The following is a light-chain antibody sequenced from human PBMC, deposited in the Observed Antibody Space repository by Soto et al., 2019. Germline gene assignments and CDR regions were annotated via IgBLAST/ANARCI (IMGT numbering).Light chain of an antibody. CDR3: QSYDSRRSGDV. Sequence: QSVLTQPPSVSVAPGQRVTISCKGSSSNIGAGYDVHWYQQLPGTATKRLIDGNSNRPSGGTDRFSGSKSGPSASLAITGRQSEAEADSYCQSYDSRRSGDVCGTGTKLNVL. V-gene: IGLV1-40*01. J-gene: IGLJ1*01. CDR2: GNS. CDR1: SSNIGAGYD.